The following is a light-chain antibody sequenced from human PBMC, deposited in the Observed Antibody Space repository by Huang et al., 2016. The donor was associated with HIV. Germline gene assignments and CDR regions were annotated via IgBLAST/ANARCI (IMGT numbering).Light chain of an antibody. CDR1: QIVSSSY. CDR3: QQYSNSPGYT. J-gene: IGKJ2*01. CDR2: ATS. Sequence: EIVLTQSPGTLSLSLGARVTLSCRANQIVSSSYLAWYQQRPGRAPRLLMYATSTRAAGIPDRCSGSGSGTDFTLSISRLEPEDFAVYYCQQYSNSPGYTFGQGTRLEIK. V-gene: IGKV3-20*01.